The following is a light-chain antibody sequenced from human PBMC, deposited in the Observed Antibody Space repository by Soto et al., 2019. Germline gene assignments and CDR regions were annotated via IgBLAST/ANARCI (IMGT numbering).Light chain of an antibody. V-gene: IGLV2-18*02. CDR2: EVS. J-gene: IGLJ1*01. CDR1: SSDVGSYNR. Sequence: SVRTKPLSVSGSPGQSGTISNTGTSSDVGSYNRVSWYQQPPGTAPKLMIYEVSNRPSGVPDRFSGSKSGNTASLTISGLQAEDEADYYCSSYTSSSTYVFGTGTKVTVL. CDR3: SSYTSSSTYV.